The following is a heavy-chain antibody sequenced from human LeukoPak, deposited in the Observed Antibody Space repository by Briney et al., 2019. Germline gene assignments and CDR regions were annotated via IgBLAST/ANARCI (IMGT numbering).Heavy chain of an antibody. Sequence: GGSLRLSCAASGFTFSSYSMNWVRQAPGKGLEWVSSISSSSSYIYYADSVKGRFTNSRDNAKNSLYLQMNSLRAEDTAVYYCARDPRPYCSSTSCYRYYYYYGMDVWGQGTTVTVSS. CDR1: GFTFSSYS. CDR2: ISSSSSYI. V-gene: IGHV3-21*01. J-gene: IGHJ6*02. D-gene: IGHD2-2*01. CDR3: ARDPRPYCSSTSCYRYYYYYGMDV.